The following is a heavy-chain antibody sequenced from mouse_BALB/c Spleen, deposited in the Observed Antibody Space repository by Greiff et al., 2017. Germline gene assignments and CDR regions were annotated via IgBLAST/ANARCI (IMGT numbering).Heavy chain of an antibody. CDR3: ARAYGGHFDY. D-gene: IGHD6-5*01. CDR2: IDPANGNT. J-gene: IGHJ2*01. CDR1: GFNIKDTY. V-gene: IGHV14-3*02. Sequence: VQLQQSGAELVKPGASVKLSCTASGFNIKDTYMHWVKQRPEQGLEWIGRIDPANGNTKYDPKFQGKATITADTSSNTAYLQLSSLTSEDTAVYYCARAYGGHFDYWGQGTTLTVSA.